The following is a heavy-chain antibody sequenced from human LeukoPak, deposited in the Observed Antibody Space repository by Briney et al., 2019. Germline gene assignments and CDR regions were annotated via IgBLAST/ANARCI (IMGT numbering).Heavy chain of an antibody. Sequence: SENLSLTCTVSGGSISSGSYYWRWIRQPAGKGLEWIGRIYTSGSTNYNPSLKSRVTISVDTSKNQFSLKLSSVTTADTAVYYCARAVEMATMGLYYFDYWGQGTLVTVSS. J-gene: IGHJ4*02. D-gene: IGHD5-24*01. V-gene: IGHV4-61*02. CDR2: IYTSGST. CDR3: ARAVEMATMGLYYFDY. CDR1: GGSISSGSYY.